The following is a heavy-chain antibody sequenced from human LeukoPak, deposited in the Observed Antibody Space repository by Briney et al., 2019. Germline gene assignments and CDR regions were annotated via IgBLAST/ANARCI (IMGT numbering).Heavy chain of an antibody. V-gene: IGHV3-23*01. CDR1: GFTFSSYS. J-gene: IGHJ4*02. D-gene: IGHD3-10*01. CDR2: ISGSGGST. CDR3: AKGNAEYGSGISYFDY. Sequence: PGGSLRLSCAASGFTFSSYSMNWVRQAPGKGLEWVSAISGSGGSTYYADSVKGRFTISRDNSKNTLYLKMNSLRAEDTAVYYCAKGNAEYGSGISYFDYWGQGTLVTVSS.